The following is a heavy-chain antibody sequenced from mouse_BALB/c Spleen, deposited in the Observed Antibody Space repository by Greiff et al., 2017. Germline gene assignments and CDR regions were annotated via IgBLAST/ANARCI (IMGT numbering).Heavy chain of an antibody. CDR2: ISSGSSTI. CDR1: GFTFSSFG. J-gene: IGHJ4*01. CDR3: ARSGWVAMDY. D-gene: IGHD1-1*02. Sequence: EAKLMESGGGLVQPGGSRKLSCAASGFTFSSFGMHWVRQAPEKGLEWVAYISSGSSTIYYADTVKGRFTISRDNPKNTLFLQMTSLRSEDTAMYYCARSGWVAMDYGGQGTSVTVSS. V-gene: IGHV5-17*02.